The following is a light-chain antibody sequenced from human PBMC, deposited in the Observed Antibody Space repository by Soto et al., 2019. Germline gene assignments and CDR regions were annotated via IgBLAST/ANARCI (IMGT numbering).Light chain of an antibody. CDR3: QQADSLPLT. CDR1: QSISSY. J-gene: IGKJ4*01. V-gene: IGKV1-39*01. CDR2: GAS. Sequence: DIQMNQSPSSLSASLGDRVTITCRASQSISSYLNWYQQKPGKAPKLLIYGASTLESGVPSRFSGRGSGTDFTLTISSLQPEDFATYFCQQADSLPLTFGGGTKVDIK.